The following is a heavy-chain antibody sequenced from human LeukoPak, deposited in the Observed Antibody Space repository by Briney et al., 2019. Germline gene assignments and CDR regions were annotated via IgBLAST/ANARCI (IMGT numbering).Heavy chain of an antibody. CDR1: DFSVSSYY. V-gene: IGHV3-53*01. D-gene: IGHD3-10*01. J-gene: IGHJ4*02. CDR3: AREGKVRGVNFDY. Sequence: EGSLRLSCAASDFSVSSYYMSWVRQAPGKGLEWVSVIYSDGSTYYADSVKDRFTISRDNSKNTLNLQMNSLRTEDTAVYYCAREGKVRGVNFDYWGQGTLVTVSS. CDR2: IYSDGST.